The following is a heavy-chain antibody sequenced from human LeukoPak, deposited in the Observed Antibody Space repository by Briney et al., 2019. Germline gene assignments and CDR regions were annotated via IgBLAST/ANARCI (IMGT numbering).Heavy chain of an antibody. CDR2: ITGDGSTT. J-gene: IGHJ4*02. V-gene: IGHV3-74*01. CDR3: ARDNDYKIDY. CDR1: GFTFSRSW. D-gene: IGHD4-11*01. Sequence: GGSLRLSCAASGFTFSRSWMHWVRQAPGEELVWVSRITGDGSTTIYADSVKGRFTISRDNAKNMVYLQLNSLRTEDTAVYYCARDNDYKIDYWGQGTLLTVSS.